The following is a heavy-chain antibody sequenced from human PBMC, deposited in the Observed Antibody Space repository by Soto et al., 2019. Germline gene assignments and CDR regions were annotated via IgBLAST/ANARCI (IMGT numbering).Heavy chain of an antibody. CDR2: ISAYNGNT. CDR1: GYTITIYG. D-gene: IGHD2-15*01. CDR3: ARDAALEVVVVAANDY. V-gene: IGHV1-18*01. J-gene: IGHJ4*02. Sequence: GASVKVSCKASGYTITIYGISWVRQAPGQGLEWMGWISAYNGNTNYAQKLQGRVTMTTDTSTSTAYMELRSLRSDDTAVYYCARDAALEVVVVAANDYWGQGTLVTVSS.